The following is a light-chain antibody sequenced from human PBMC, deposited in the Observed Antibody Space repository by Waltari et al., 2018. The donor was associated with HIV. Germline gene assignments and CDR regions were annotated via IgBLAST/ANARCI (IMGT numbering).Light chain of an antibody. CDR2: GNS. CDR1: RSNIGAGYD. J-gene: IGLJ2*01. Sequence: QSVLTQPPSVSGAPGQRVTIPCTGSRSNIGAGYDVPWYQQLPGTAPKLLIYGNSNRPSGVPDRFSGSKSGTSASLAITGLQAEDEADYYCQSYDSSLSGLFGGGTKLTVL. CDR3: QSYDSSLSGL. V-gene: IGLV1-40*01.